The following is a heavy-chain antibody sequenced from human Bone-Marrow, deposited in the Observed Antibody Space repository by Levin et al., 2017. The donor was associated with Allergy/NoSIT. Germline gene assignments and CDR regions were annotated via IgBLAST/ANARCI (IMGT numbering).Heavy chain of an antibody. D-gene: IGHD5-24*01. CDR2: ISYDGSTT. J-gene: IGHJ3*02. CDR3: ARDLGDGYNAWGAFDI. V-gene: IGHV3-30*04. CDR1: GFTFSSYA. Sequence: GGSLRLSCAASGFTFSSYALHWVRQAPGRGLEWVALISYDGSTTYYTDSVKGRFTISRDNSKKRLNLQMNSLRAEDSAVYYCARDLGDGYNAWGAFDIWGQGTKVTVSS.